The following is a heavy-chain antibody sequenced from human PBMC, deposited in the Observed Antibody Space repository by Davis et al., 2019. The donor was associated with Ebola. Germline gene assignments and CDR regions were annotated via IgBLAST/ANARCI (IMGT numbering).Heavy chain of an antibody. Sequence: GESLKISCAASGFTFSSYWMSWVRQAPGKGLEWVANIKQDGSEKYYVDSVKGRFTISRDNAKNSLYLQMNSLRAEDTAVYYCAKDPGIAVAGLGYFDYWGQGTLVTVSS. D-gene: IGHD6-19*01. J-gene: IGHJ4*02. CDR3: AKDPGIAVAGLGYFDY. CDR2: IKQDGSEK. V-gene: IGHV3-7*03. CDR1: GFTFSSYW.